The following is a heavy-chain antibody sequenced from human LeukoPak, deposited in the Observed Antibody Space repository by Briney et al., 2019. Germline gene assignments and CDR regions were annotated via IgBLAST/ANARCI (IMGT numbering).Heavy chain of an antibody. V-gene: IGHV1-69*04. Sequence: ASVKVSCTSSAGTFISSANSWVRQAPGQGLEWMGRIIPILGIANYAQKFQGRVTITADKSTSTAYMELSSLRSEDTAVYYCAREGGYYDTSGSPGMDVWGQGTTVTVSS. CDR2: IIPILGIA. CDR1: AGTFISSA. J-gene: IGHJ6*02. D-gene: IGHD3-22*01. CDR3: AREGGYYDTSGSPGMDV.